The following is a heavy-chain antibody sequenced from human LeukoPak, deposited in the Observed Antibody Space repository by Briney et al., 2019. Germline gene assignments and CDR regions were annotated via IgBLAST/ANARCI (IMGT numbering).Heavy chain of an antibody. V-gene: IGHV4-34*01. D-gene: IGHD6-13*01. J-gene: IGHJ5*02. CDR1: GGSFSGYY. Sequence: SETLSLTCAVYGGSFSGYYWSWIRQPPGKGLEWIGEINHSGSTNYNPSLKSRVTISVDTSKNQFSLKLSSVTAADTAAYYCAVGAAAGTNWFDPWGQGTLVTVSS. CDR2: INHSGST. CDR3: AVGAAAGTNWFDP.